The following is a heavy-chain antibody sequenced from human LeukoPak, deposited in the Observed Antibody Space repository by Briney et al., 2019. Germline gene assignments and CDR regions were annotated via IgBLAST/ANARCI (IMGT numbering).Heavy chain of an antibody. CDR3: ARDRLGSSSVHLFDY. CDR2: IFYSGNT. Sequence: PSETLSLTCTVSSGSVSNSHYYWAWVRQPPGKGLEWLGSIFYSGNTHYNPSLKRPVTISVDTSKNQFSLKLNSVTAADTAVYYCARDRLGSSSVHLFDYWGQGTLVTVSS. CDR1: SGSVSNSHYY. V-gene: IGHV4-39*07. J-gene: IGHJ4*02. D-gene: IGHD6-6*01.